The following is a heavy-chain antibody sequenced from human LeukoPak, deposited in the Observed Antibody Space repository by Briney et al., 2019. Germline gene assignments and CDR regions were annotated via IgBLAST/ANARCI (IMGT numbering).Heavy chain of an antibody. CDR2: IIPIFGTA. V-gene: IGHV1-69*05. J-gene: IGHJ6*03. Sequence: SVTVSFKASGGTFSSYAISWVRQAPGQGLEWMGGIIPIFGTANYAQKFQGRVTITTDESTSTAYMELSSLRSEDTAVYYCARVSSSGPKDYYYYYMDAWGKGTTVTVSS. D-gene: IGHD6-25*01. CDR1: GGTFSSYA. CDR3: ARVSSSGPKDYYYYYMDA.